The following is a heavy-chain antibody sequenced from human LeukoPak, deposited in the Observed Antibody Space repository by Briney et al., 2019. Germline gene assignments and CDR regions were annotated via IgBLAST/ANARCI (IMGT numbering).Heavy chain of an antibody. V-gene: IGHV4-34*01. CDR2: INHSGST. Sequence: SETLSLTCAVYGGSFSGYYWSWIRQPPGKGLEWIGEINHSGSTNYNPSLKSRATISVDTSKNQFSLKLSSVTAADTAVYYCARHARPPNSRGMYYYGSGSYRTTNWFDPWGQGTLVTVSS. D-gene: IGHD3-10*01. CDR1: GGSFSGYY. CDR3: ARHARPPNSRGMYYYGSGSYRTTNWFDP. J-gene: IGHJ5*02.